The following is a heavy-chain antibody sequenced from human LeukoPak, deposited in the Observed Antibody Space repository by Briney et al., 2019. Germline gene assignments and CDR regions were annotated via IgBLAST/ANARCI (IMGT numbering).Heavy chain of an antibody. Sequence: PSETLSLTCAVSGGSISSGGYSWSWIRQPPGKGLEWIGYIYHSGSTYYNPSLKSRVTISVDTSKNQFSLKLSSVTAADTAVYYCARVGKQWLVVADYWGQGTLVTVSS. V-gene: IGHV4-30-2*01. CDR1: GGSISSGGYS. J-gene: IGHJ4*02. D-gene: IGHD6-19*01. CDR3: ARVGKQWLVVADY. CDR2: IYHSGST.